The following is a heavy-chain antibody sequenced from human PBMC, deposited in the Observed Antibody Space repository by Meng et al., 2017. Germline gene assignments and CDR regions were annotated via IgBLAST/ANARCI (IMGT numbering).Heavy chain of an antibody. V-gene: IGHV4-61*02. J-gene: IGHJ2*01. CDR3: ARDQRRDGYNLRSWYFDL. Sequence: SETLSLTCTVSGGSISSGSYYWSWIRQPAGKGLEWIGRIYTSGSTNYNPSLKSRVTISVDTSKNQFSLKLSSVTAADTAVYYCARDQRRDGYNLRSWYFDLWGRGTLVTVSS. CDR2: IYTSGST. CDR1: GGSISSGSYY. D-gene: IGHD5-24*01.